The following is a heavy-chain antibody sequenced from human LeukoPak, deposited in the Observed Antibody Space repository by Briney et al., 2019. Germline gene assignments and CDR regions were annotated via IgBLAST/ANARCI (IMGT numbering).Heavy chain of an antibody. J-gene: IGHJ4*02. CDR3: TRHDDGIAAASS. CDR2: IRSKTNSYAT. Sequence: PGGSLRLSCAASGFTFSDSAMRWVRQASGKGLEWVGRIRSKTNSYATAYAASVKGRFTISRDDSKNTAYLQMNSLKTEDTAVYYCTRHDDGIAAASSWGQGTLVTVSS. V-gene: IGHV3-73*01. D-gene: IGHD6-13*01. CDR1: GFTFSDSA.